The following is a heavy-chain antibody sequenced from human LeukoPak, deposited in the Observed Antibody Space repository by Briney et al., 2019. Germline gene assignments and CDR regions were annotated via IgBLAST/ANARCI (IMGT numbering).Heavy chain of an antibody. D-gene: IGHD4-23*01. CDR1: GFTFSSYA. CDR2: SSDTT. CDR3: ARSRGPGNHYFDY. V-gene: IGHV3-23*01. Sequence: GGSLRLSCAASGFTFSSYAMSWVRQAPRKGLEWVSTSSDTTYYTDSVKGRFTISRDTSKNTLYLQMNSLGAADTAVYYFARSRGPGNHYFDYWGQGALVTVSS. J-gene: IGHJ4*02.